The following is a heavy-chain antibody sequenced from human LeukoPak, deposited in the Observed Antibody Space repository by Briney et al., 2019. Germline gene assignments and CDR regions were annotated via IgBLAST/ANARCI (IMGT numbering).Heavy chain of an antibody. D-gene: IGHD3-10*01. CDR1: GGSFSDCY. Sequence: SETLSLTCAVYGGSFSDCYWNWIRQSPGKGLEWIGEINHSGSTTYNPSLKSRVTISVDTSKNQFSLRLSSVTAADTAVYYCARGPTPTYGSGSYIDYWGQGILVTVSS. J-gene: IGHJ4*02. V-gene: IGHV4-34*01. CDR3: ARGPTPTYGSGSYIDY. CDR2: INHSGST.